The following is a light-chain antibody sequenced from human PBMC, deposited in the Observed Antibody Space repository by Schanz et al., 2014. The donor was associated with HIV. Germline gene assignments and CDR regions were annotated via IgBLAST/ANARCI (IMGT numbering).Light chain of an antibody. CDR3: QYFGNSGGT. CDR2: DAS. V-gene: IGKV3-20*01. CDR1: QTIRSNY. J-gene: IGKJ4*01. Sequence: EIVLTQSPGTLSLSPGERATLSCRASQTIRSNYLAWYQQKPGQAPRLLIYDASNRATGIPDRFSGTGSGTDFTLTISSLEPEDFAVYYCQYFGNSGGTFGGGTKVEIK.